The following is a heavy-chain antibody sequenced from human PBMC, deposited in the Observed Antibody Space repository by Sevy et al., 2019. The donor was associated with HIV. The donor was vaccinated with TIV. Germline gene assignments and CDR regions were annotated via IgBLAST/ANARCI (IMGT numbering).Heavy chain of an antibody. CDR2: ISSRGSTI. V-gene: IGHV3-11*01. CDR1: GFTYSDYY. CDR3: AREGSLRYFDL. Sequence: GESLKISCAASGFTYSDYYMSWIRQAPGRGLEWISYISSRGSTIYYADSVKGRFTISRDNAKNSLFLQMNSLRAEDTAVYYCAREGSLRYFDLWGRGTLATVSS. D-gene: IGHD3-10*01. J-gene: IGHJ2*01.